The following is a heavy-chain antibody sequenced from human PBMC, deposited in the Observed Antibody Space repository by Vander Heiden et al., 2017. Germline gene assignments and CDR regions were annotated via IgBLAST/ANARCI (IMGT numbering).Heavy chain of an antibody. Sequence: EVQLVESGGAFVQPGGSLSLSCPFSGFTFSPYWMHWVRQVPGKGLVWVTRINSDGSETDYADSGKGRFTITRDNAKNTIFMQMNSLRADDTAVYYCAKDDYRWVALWYFDLWGRGTLVTVSS. CDR2: INSDGSET. V-gene: IGHV3-74*01. J-gene: IGHJ2*01. D-gene: IGHD4-17*01. CDR3: AKDDYRWVALWYFDL. CDR1: GFTFSPYW.